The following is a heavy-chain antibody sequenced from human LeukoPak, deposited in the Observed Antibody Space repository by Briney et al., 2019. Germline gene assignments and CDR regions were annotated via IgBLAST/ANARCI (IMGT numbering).Heavy chain of an antibody. CDR3: ARSSGTSLGDKRFLES. CDR2: IYDSGST. CDR1: GGSISSSTYY. V-gene: IGHV4-39*07. D-gene: IGHD3-3*01. J-gene: IGHJ5*02. Sequence: PSETLSLTCTVSGGSISSSTYYWAWIRQPPGEGPEWIGSIYDSGSTYYNPSLQSRVTISMDTSKNQFSLKLSSVTAADTAVLYCARSSGTSLGDKRFLESWGQGTLVTVSS.